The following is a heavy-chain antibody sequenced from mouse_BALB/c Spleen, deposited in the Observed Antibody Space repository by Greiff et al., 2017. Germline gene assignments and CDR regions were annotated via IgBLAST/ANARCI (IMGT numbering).Heavy chain of an antibody. D-gene: IGHD1-1*01. CDR3: ARGRTEQGYAMDY. CDR1: GFTFSSYA. Sequence: EVQGVESGGGLVKPGGSLKLSCAASGFTFSSYAMSWVRQTPEKRLEWVASISSGGSTYYPDSVKGRFTISRDNARNILYLQMSSLRSEDTAMYYCARGRTEQGYAMDYWGQGTSVTVSS. V-gene: IGHV5-6-5*01. CDR2: ISSGGST. J-gene: IGHJ4*01.